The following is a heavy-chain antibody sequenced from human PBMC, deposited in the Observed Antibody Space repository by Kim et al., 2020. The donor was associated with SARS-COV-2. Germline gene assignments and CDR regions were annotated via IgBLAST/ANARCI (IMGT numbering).Heavy chain of an antibody. V-gene: IGHV3-23*01. CDR2: ISGSGGST. CDR3: AKDLGGGCSGGSCYSGAFDY. CDR1: GFTFSSYA. J-gene: IGHJ4*02. Sequence: GGSLRLSCAASGFTFSSYAMSWVRQAPGKGLEWVSAISGSGGSTYYAHSVKGRFTISRDNSKNTLYLQMNSLRAEDTAVYYCAKDLGGGCSGGSCYSGAFDYWGQGTLVTVSS. D-gene: IGHD2-15*01.